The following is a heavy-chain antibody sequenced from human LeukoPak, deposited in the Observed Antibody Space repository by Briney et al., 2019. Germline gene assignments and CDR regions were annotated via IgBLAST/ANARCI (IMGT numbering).Heavy chain of an antibody. Sequence: ASVKVSCKASGYTFTSYAIHWVRQAPGQGLEWMGWMNPNNGNTGYAQKFQGRVTMTRNTSISTAYMEVSSLTSEDTAVYYCAKAGLRWGMVRGVIYFDYWGQGTLVTVSS. D-gene: IGHD3-10*01. J-gene: IGHJ4*02. CDR1: GYTFTSYA. V-gene: IGHV1-8*02. CDR3: AKAGLRWGMVRGVIYFDY. CDR2: MNPNNGNT.